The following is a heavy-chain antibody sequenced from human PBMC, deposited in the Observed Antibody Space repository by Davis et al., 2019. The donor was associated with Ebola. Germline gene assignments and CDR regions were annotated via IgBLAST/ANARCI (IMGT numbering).Heavy chain of an antibody. J-gene: IGHJ5*02. Sequence: PGGSLRLSCATSGFTFSRYAMSWVRQAPGKGLEWVSAISGSGGSTYYADSVKGRFTISRDNSKNTLYLQMNSLRAEDTAVYYCAKVYVYVVAVAGGAWFDPWGQGTLVTVSS. D-gene: IGHD6-19*01. CDR2: ISGSGGST. CDR1: GFTFSRYA. CDR3: AKVYVYVVAVAGGAWFDP. V-gene: IGHV3-23*01.